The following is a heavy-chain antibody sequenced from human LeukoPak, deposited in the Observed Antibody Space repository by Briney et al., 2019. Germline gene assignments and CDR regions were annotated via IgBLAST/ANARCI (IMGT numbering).Heavy chain of an antibody. Sequence: ASVRVSCKVSGYTLTELSMHWVRQAPGKGLEWMGGFDPEVGETIYAQKFQGRVSMTEDTSTDTAYMELSSLRSEDTAVYYCATALRLYSSGWYYFDYWGQGTLVTVSA. V-gene: IGHV1-24*01. D-gene: IGHD6-19*01. CDR3: ATALRLYSSGWYYFDY. J-gene: IGHJ4*02. CDR2: FDPEVGET. CDR1: GYTLTELS.